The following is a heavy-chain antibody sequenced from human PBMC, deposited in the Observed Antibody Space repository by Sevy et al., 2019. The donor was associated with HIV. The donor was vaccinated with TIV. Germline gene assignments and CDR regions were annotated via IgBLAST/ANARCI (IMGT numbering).Heavy chain of an antibody. CDR1: GFTFSSYA. V-gene: IGHV3-23*01. Sequence: GGSLRLSCAASGFTFSSYAMSWVRQAPGKGLEWVSAISGSGGSTYYADSVKGRFTISRDNSKNTLYLQMNSLRAEDTAVYDCAKGGYYDLWSGYPYFDYWGQGTLVTVSS. D-gene: IGHD3-3*01. CDR3: AKGGYYDLWSGYPYFDY. CDR2: ISGSGGST. J-gene: IGHJ4*02.